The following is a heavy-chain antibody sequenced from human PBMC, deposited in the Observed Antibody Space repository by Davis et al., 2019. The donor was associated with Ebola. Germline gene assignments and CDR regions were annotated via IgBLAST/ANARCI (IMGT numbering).Heavy chain of an antibody. Sequence: GESLKISCAASGFTFSSYSMNWVRQAPGKGLEWVSYISSSSSTIYYADSVKGRFTISRDNAKNTLYLQMNSLRAEDTAVYYCARRQVGASDYWGQGTLVTVSS. J-gene: IGHJ4*02. V-gene: IGHV3-48*01. CDR3: ARRQVGASDY. D-gene: IGHD1-26*01. CDR1: GFTFSSYS. CDR2: ISSSSSTI.